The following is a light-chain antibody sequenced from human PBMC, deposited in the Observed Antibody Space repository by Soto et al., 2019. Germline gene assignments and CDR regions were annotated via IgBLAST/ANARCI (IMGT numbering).Light chain of an antibody. J-gene: IGLJ2*01. CDR1: SSDFGSYNL. CDR3: CSYAGRSTFV. V-gene: IGLV2-23*02. Sequence: QSVLTQPASVSGSPGQSITISCTGTSSDFGSYNLVSWYQQHPGKAPKLIIYDVTKRPSGVSNRFSGSKSGNTASLTISGLQAEDEAEYCCCSYAGRSTFVFGGGTKLTVL. CDR2: DVT.